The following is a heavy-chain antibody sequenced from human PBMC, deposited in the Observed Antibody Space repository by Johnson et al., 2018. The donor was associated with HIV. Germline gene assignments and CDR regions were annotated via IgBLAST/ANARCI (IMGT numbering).Heavy chain of an antibody. D-gene: IGHD3-22*01. V-gene: IGHV3-7*01. CDR3: AKEIGQYYYESSGYAFDM. Sequence: VQLVESGGGVVQPGMSLRLSCAASGFTFSSYWMSWVRQAPGKGLEWVANIKQDGSEKYYVESVKGRFTISRDNAKNTLYLQMNSLRAEDTAVYYCAKEIGQYYYESSGYAFDMWGQGTMVTVSS. CDR2: IKQDGSEK. J-gene: IGHJ3*02. CDR1: GFTFSSYW.